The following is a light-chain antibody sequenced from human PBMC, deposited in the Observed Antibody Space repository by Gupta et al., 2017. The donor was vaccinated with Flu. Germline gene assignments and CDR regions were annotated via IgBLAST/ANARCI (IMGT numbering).Light chain of an antibody. CDR3: NSYTSSTTLL. Sequence: QSALTQPASVSGSPGQSITISCTGTSSDVGGYNYVSWYKQHPGKAPKLMIYEVSNRPSGVSNRFSGSKSGNTASLTISGLQAQDEADYYCNSYTSSTTLLFGGGTKLTVL. CDR2: EVS. J-gene: IGLJ2*01. CDR1: SSDVGGYNY. V-gene: IGLV2-14*01.